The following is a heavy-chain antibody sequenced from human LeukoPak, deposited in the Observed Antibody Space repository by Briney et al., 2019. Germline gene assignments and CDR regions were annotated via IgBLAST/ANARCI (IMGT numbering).Heavy chain of an antibody. CDR2: IYYSGST. CDR3: ASLVYSSSWYYFDY. CDR1: GGSISSSSYY. Sequence: PSETLSLTCTVSGGSISSSSYYWGWIRQPPGKGLEWIGSIYYSGSTYYNPSLKSRVTISVDTSKNQFSLKLSSVTAADTAVYYCASLVYSSSWYYFDYWGQGTLVTVSS. V-gene: IGHV4-39*07. D-gene: IGHD6-13*01. J-gene: IGHJ4*02.